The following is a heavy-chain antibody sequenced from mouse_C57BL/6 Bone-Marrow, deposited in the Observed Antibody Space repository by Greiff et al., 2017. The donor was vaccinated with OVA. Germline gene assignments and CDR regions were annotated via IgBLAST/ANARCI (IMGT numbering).Heavy chain of an antibody. CDR1: GYTFTSYW. J-gene: IGHJ2*01. V-gene: IGHV1-59*01. Sequence: VQLQQPGAELVRPGTPVKLSCKASGYTFTSYWMHWVKQRPGQGLEWIGVIDPSDSYTNYNQKFKGKATLTVDTSSSTAYMQLSSLTSEDSAVYYCARGRYDYVYFDYWGQGTTLTVSS. CDR3: ARGRYDYVYFDY. D-gene: IGHD2-4*01. CDR2: IDPSDSYT.